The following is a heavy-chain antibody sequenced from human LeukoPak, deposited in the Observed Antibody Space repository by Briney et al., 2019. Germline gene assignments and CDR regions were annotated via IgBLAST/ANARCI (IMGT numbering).Heavy chain of an antibody. D-gene: IGHD2-21*02. CDR3: AREYCGGDCYSGAFDI. Sequence: SETLSLTCAVYGGSFSGYYWSWIRQPPGEGLEWIGEINHSGSTNYNPSLKSRVTISVDTSKNQFSLKLSSVTAADTAVYYCAREYCGGDCYSGAFDIWGQGTMVTVSS. CDR1: GGSFSGYY. CDR2: INHSGST. V-gene: IGHV4-34*01. J-gene: IGHJ3*02.